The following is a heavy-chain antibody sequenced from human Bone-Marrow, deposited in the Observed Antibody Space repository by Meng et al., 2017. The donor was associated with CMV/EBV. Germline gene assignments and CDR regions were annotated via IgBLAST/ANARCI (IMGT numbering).Heavy chain of an antibody. CDR2: ISYDGSNK. CDR3: AREMYYYCSGSYFYGMDV. J-gene: IGHJ6*02. V-gene: IGHV3-30-3*01. CDR1: GFTFSSYA. D-gene: IGHD3-10*01. Sequence: GESLKISCAASGFTFSSYAMHWVRQAPGKGLEWVAVISYDGSNKYYADSVKGRFTISRDNSKNTLYLQMNSLRAEDTAVYYCAREMYYYCSGSYFYGMDVWGQGTRVTVSS.